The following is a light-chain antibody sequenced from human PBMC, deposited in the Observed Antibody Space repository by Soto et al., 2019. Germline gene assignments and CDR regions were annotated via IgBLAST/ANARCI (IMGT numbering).Light chain of an antibody. V-gene: IGLV2-8*01. CDR1: SSDVGGYNF. Sequence: QSALTQPPSASGSPGQSVTISCTGTSSDVGGYNFVSWYQQHPGKAPKLIIYEVTKRPSGVPDRFSGSKSGNTASLTVSGLQAEDEADYYCSSYAGSSKGVFGTGTKVTVL. J-gene: IGLJ1*01. CDR2: EVT. CDR3: SSYAGSSKGV.